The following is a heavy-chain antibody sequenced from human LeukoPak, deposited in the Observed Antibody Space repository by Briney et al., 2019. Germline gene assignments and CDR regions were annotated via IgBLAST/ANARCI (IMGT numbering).Heavy chain of an antibody. CDR3: ARDRWLDAEYFQH. Sequence: ASVNVSCKASGYTFTGYYMHWVRQAPGQGLEWMGWINPNSGGTNYAQKFQGRVTMTRDTSISTAYMELSRLRSDDTAVYYCARDRWLDAEYFQHWGQGTLVTVSS. J-gene: IGHJ1*01. CDR2: INPNSGGT. V-gene: IGHV1-2*02. CDR1: GYTFTGYY. D-gene: IGHD5-12*01.